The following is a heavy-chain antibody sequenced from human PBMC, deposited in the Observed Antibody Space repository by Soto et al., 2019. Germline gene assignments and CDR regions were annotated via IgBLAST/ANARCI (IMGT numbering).Heavy chain of an antibody. V-gene: IGHV1-69*04. CDR1: GGTFSSYT. J-gene: IGHJ4*02. CDR2: IIPILGIA. CDR3: ARDSRLNAPSHPIDY. D-gene: IGHD2-8*01. Sequence: ASVKVSCKASGGTFSSYTISWVRQAPGQGLEWMGRIIPILGIANYAQKFQGRVTITADKSTSTAYMELSSLRSEDTAVYYCARDSRLNAPSHPIDYWGQGTLVTVSS.